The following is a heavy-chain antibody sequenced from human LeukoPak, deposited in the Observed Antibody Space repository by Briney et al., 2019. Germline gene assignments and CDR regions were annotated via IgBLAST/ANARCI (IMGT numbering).Heavy chain of an antibody. D-gene: IGHD6-13*01. CDR1: GGSISSYY. J-gene: IGHJ4*02. Sequence: SETLSLTCTVSGGSISSYYWSWIRQPAGKGLEWIGRIYTSGSTNYNPSLKSRVTMSVDTSKNQFSLKLSSVTAADTAVYYCASQQLVSGTTDYWGQGTLVTVSS. CDR2: IYTSGST. V-gene: IGHV4-4*07. CDR3: ASQQLVSGTTDY.